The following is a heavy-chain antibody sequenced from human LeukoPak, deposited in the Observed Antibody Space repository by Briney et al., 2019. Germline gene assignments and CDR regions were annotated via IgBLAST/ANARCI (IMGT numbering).Heavy chain of an antibody. D-gene: IGHD5-18*01. V-gene: IGHV3-30*02. Sequence: PGGSLRLSCAASGFTFSSYGMHWVRQAPGKGLEWVAFIRYDGSNKYYADSVKGRFTISRDNSKNTLYLQMNSLRAEDTAVYYCPINTAMVSSGEIPAVLDYWGQGTLVTVSS. J-gene: IGHJ4*02. CDR3: PINTAMVSSGEIPAVLDY. CDR2: IRYDGSNK. CDR1: GFTFSSYG.